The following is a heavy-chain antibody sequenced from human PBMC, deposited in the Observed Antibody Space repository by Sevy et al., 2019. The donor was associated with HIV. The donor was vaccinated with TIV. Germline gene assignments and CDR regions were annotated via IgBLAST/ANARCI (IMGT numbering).Heavy chain of an antibody. J-gene: IGHJ4*02. CDR2: ISSNGDNA. CDR3: ARGPEWELTSFLSH. V-gene: IGHV3-30-3*01. Sequence: GGSLRLSCAASGFTFRTYAFHLVRQTPGRGLEWIGLISSNGDNAFYANSVRGRFTISRDNSMNTLYLQMTSLTPDDTAVYYCARGPEWELTSFLSHWGQGTLVTVSS. CDR1: GFTFRTYA. D-gene: IGHD1-26*01.